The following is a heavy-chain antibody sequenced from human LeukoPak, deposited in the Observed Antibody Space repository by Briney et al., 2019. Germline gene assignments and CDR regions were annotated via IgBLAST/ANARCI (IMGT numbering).Heavy chain of an antibody. CDR1: GFTFSNYW. CDR2: ISPDGSIT. J-gene: IGHJ4*02. D-gene: IGHD1-14*01. Sequence: GGSLRLSCVASGFTFSNYWMHWVRQAPGKGLVWVSRISPDGSITTCADSVRGRFTISRDNAKNTLFLQMSTLRADDTAVYFCANMNPLAQWGQGTLVTVSS. CDR3: ANMNPLAQ. V-gene: IGHV3-74*01.